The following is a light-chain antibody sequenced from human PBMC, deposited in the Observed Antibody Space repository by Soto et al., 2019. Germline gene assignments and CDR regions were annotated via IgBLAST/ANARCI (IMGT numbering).Light chain of an antibody. CDR2: GNS. CDR1: SSNIGAGYD. Sequence: VLTQPPSVSGAPGQRVTISCTGSSSNIGAGYDVHWYQQLPGTAPKLLIYGNSNRPSGVPDRFSGSKSGTSASLAITGLQAEDEADYYCQSYESSLSGYVSGTGTKVTVL. J-gene: IGLJ1*01. CDR3: QSYESSLSGYV. V-gene: IGLV1-40*01.